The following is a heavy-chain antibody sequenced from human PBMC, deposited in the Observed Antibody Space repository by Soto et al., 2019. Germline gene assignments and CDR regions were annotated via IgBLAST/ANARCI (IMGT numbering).Heavy chain of an antibody. V-gene: IGHV4-34*01. CDR1: GGSFSGYY. J-gene: IGHJ5*02. D-gene: IGHD3-10*01. CDR3: ARGLSLDYGSGSYYNVVRRQKFGWFDP. Sequence: PSETLSLTCAVYGGSFSGYYWSWIRQPPGKGLEWIGEINHSGSTNYNPSLKSRVTISVDTSKNQFSLKLSSVTAADTAVYYCARGLSLDYGSGSYYNVVRRQKFGWFDPWGQGTLVTVSS. CDR2: INHSGST.